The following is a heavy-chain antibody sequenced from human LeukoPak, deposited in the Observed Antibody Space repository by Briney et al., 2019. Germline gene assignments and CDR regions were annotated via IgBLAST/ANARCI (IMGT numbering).Heavy chain of an antibody. J-gene: IGHJ4*02. CDR1: GFTFSSYS. D-gene: IGHD5-18*01. V-gene: IGHV3-21*01. CDR2: ISSSSSYI. CDR3: ARGGYSYGYTLYYFDY. Sequence: GSLRLSCAASGFTFSSYSMNWVRQAPGKGLEWVSSISSSSSYIYYADSVKGRFTISRDNAKNSLYLQMNSLRAEDTAVYYCARGGYSYGYTLYYFDYWGQGTLVTVSS.